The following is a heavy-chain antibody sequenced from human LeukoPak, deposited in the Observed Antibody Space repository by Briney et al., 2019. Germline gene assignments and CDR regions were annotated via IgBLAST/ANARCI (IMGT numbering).Heavy chain of an antibody. V-gene: IGHV3-30*02. CDR2: IRYDGSNK. CDR3: AKDSSYDSSGPSSDLDY. Sequence: GGSLRLSCAASGFTFSSYWMHWVRQAPGKGLEWVAFIRYDGSNKYYADSVKGRFTISRDNSKNTLYLQMNSLRAEDTAVYYCAKDSSYDSSGPSSDLDYWGQGTLVTVSS. CDR1: GFTFSSYW. J-gene: IGHJ4*02. D-gene: IGHD3-22*01.